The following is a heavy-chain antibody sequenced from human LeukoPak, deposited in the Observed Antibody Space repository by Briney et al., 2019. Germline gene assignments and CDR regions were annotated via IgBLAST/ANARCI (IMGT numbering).Heavy chain of an antibody. J-gene: IGHJ6*02. CDR2: ISYDGSNK. Sequence: GGSLRLSCAASGFTFSSYAMHWVRQAPGKGLEWVAVISYDGSNKYYADSVKGRFTISRDNSKNTLYLQMNSLRAEDTAVYYCAREGRDPTTFGVVIRPYYYYGMDVWGQGTTVTVSS. CDR3: AREGRDPTTFGVVIRPYYYYGMDV. V-gene: IGHV3-30*04. D-gene: IGHD3-3*01. CDR1: GFTFSSYA.